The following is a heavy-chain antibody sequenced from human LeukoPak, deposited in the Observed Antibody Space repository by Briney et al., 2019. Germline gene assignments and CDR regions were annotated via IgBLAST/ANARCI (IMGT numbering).Heavy chain of an antibody. CDR2: IYYSGST. CDR1: GGSISSYY. Sequence: PSETLSLTCTVSGGSISSYYWSWIRQPPGKGLEWIGYIYYSGSTNYNPSLKSRVTISVDTSKNQFSLKLSSVTAADTAVYYCARENSGSQTQFDPWGQGTLVTVSS. J-gene: IGHJ5*02. V-gene: IGHV4-59*01. D-gene: IGHD6-13*01. CDR3: ARENSGSQTQFDP.